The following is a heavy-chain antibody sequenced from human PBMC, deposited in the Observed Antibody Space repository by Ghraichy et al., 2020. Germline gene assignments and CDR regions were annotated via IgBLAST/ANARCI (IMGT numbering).Heavy chain of an antibody. CDR3: ARVPRDYVWGSYKGRSYYFDY. D-gene: IGHD3-16*01. J-gene: IGHJ4*02. CDR2: IYSGGST. CDR1: GFTVSSNY. V-gene: IGHV3-53*01. Sequence: GGSLRLSCAASGFTVSSNYMSWVRQAPGKGLEWVSVIYSGGSTYYADSVKGRFTISRDNSKNTLYLQMNSLRAEDTAVYYCARVPRDYVWGSYKGRSYYFDYGGQGTLVTVSS.